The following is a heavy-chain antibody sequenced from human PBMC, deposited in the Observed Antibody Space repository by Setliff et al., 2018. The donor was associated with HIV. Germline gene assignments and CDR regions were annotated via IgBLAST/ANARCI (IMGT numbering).Heavy chain of an antibody. J-gene: IGHJ4*02. CDR1: DYSIRSGYY. D-gene: IGHD5-12*01. CDR2: IYHSGST. Sequence: SETLSLTCAVSDYSIRSGYYWGWIRQPPGKGLEWIGSIYHSGSTYYNPSLKSRVTISVDTSKKQFSLKLSSVTAADTAVYYCARSRGTQQEEYYFDYWGPGTLVTVSS. CDR3: ARSRGTQQEEYYFDY. V-gene: IGHV4-38-2*01.